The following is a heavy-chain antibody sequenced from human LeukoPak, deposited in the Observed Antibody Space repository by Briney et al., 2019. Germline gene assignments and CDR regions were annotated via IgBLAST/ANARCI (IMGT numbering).Heavy chain of an antibody. CDR1: GFTFSSYW. Sequence: SGGSLRLSCAASGFTFSSYWMNWVRQAPGKGLEWVANIKQDGSEKYYVDSVKGRFTISRDNAKYSLYLQMNSLRAEDTAVYYCARMPEYSSGWYSRHRYYFDYWGQGTLVTVSS. CDR2: IKQDGSEK. J-gene: IGHJ4*02. D-gene: IGHD6-19*01. V-gene: IGHV3-7*01. CDR3: ARMPEYSSGWYSRHRYYFDY.